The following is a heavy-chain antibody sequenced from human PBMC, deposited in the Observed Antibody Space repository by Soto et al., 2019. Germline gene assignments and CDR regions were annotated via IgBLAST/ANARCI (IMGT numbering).Heavy chain of an antibody. CDR3: ARFSSSYYYGMDV. Sequence: EVQLVESGGGLVQPGGSLRLSCAASGLTVSSNYMSWVRQAPGKGLEWVSVIYSGGSTYYADSVKGRFTISRHNSKNTLYLQMNSLRAEDTAVYYCARFSSSYYYGMDVWGQGTTVTVSS. D-gene: IGHD6-13*01. J-gene: IGHJ6*02. CDR2: IYSGGST. CDR1: GLTVSSNY. V-gene: IGHV3-53*04.